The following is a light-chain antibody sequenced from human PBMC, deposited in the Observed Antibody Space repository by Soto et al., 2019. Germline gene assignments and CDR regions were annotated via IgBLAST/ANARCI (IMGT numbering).Light chain of an antibody. J-gene: IGLJ2*01. Sequence: QPVLTQPPSTSGTPGQRVTISCSGSSSNIGSNHVYWYQQFPGMAPKLLMYRSDQRPTGVPDRFSGSKSGTSDSLAISGLRSDDEADYYCSARDDSLSGVVFGGGTKLTVL. CDR2: RSD. V-gene: IGLV1-47*01. CDR1: SSNIGSNH. CDR3: SARDDSLSGVV.